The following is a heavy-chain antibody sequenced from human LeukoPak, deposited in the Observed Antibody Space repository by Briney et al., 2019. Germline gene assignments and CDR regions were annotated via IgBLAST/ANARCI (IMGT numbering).Heavy chain of an antibody. Sequence: GGSLRLSCAASGFTVSSNYMSWVRQAPGKGLEWVSVIYSGGSTYYADSVKGRFTISRDNSKNTLYLQMNSLRAEDTAVYYCARGYYYGSGSYDYFDYWGQGTLVTVSS. J-gene: IGHJ4*02. V-gene: IGHV3-53*05. CDR1: GFTVSSNY. CDR3: ARGYYYGSGSYDYFDY. CDR2: IYSGGST. D-gene: IGHD3-10*01.